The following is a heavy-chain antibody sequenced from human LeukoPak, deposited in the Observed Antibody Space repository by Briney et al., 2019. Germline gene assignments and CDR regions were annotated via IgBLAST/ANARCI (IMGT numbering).Heavy chain of an antibody. D-gene: IGHD2-15*01. CDR1: GFTFSSYG. V-gene: IGHV3-30*02. CDR2: IRYDGSNK. J-gene: IGHJ6*03. CDR3: ARVLRYCSGGNCYSGGLGYMDV. Sequence: GGSLRLSCAASGFTFSSYGMHWVRQAPGKGLEWVAFIRYDGSNKYYADSVKGRFTVSRDNAKNSLYLQMNSLRAEDMAVYYCARVLRYCSGGNCYSGGLGYMDVWGKGTTVTISS.